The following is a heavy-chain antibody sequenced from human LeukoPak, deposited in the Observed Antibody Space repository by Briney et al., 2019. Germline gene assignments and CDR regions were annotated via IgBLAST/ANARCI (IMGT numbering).Heavy chain of an antibody. D-gene: IGHD5-18*01. CDR1: GGSINSYY. CDR3: ARTTEGGYTYDFYYYYMDV. CDR2: TYYSGST. J-gene: IGHJ6*03. V-gene: IGHV4-59*01. Sequence: SETLSLTCTVSGGSINSYYWSWIRQPPGKGLEWIGYTYYSGSTSYNPSLKSRVTISVDTSKNQFSLKLSSVTAADTAVYFCARTTEGGYTYDFYYYYMDVWGKGTTVTISS.